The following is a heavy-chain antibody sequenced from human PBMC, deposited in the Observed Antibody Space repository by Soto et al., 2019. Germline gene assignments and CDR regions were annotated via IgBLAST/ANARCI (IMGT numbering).Heavy chain of an antibody. CDR3: AKGGSSGSYDYFDS. J-gene: IGHJ4*02. V-gene: IGHV3-23*01. Sequence: GGSLRLSCAASAFTFSTYAMSWVRQAPGKGLEWVSGISGGGATTDYADSVKGRCTISRDNSKNTLYLQMNSLRAEDTAIYYCAKGGSSGSYDYFDSWGQGTLVTVSS. D-gene: IGHD6-19*01. CDR2: ISGGGATT. CDR1: AFTFSTYA.